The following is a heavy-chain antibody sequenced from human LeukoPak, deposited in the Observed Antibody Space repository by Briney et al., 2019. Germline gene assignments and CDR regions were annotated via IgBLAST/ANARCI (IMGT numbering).Heavy chain of an antibody. CDR1: GFTFSSYW. CDR2: INSDGSST. J-gene: IGHJ4*02. CDR3: ARVGSISWAYFDY. D-gene: IGHD6-13*01. Sequence: GGSLRLSCAASGFTFSSYWMHWVRQAPGKGLVWVSRINSDGSSTSYVDSVKGLFTISRDNAKSTLYLQMNSLSAEDTAVYYCARVGSISWAYFDYWGQGTLVTVSS. V-gene: IGHV3-74*01.